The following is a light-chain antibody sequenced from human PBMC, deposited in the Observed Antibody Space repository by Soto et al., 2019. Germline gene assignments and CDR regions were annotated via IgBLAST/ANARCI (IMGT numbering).Light chain of an antibody. CDR3: RQFISPLT. V-gene: IGKV1-13*02. J-gene: IGKJ4*01. CDR1: QGISSA. Sequence: AIPLTQSPSSLSASVGDRVTITCRASQGISSALAWYQQKPGKAPKLLIYDASSLESGVPSRFSGSGSGTDFALSISSLQTEDFATYYCRQFISPLTFGGGTKVEIK. CDR2: DAS.